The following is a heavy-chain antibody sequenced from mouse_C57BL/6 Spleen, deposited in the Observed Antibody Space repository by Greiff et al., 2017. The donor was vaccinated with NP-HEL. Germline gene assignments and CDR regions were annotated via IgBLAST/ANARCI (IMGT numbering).Heavy chain of an antibody. D-gene: IGHD1-1*01. CDR1: GYTFTDYE. CDR2: IDPETGGT. CDR3: TLYGSPNWYFDV. Sequence: VKLVESGAELVRPGASVTLSCKASGYTFTDYEMHWVKQTPVHGLEWIGAIDPETGGTAYNQKFKGKAILTADKSSSTAYMELRSLTSEDSAVYYCTLYGSPNWYFDVWGTGTTVTVSS. V-gene: IGHV1-15*01. J-gene: IGHJ1*03.